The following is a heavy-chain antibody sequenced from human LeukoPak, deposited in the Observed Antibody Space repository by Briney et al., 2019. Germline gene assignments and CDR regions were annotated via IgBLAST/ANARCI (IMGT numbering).Heavy chain of an antibody. J-gene: IGHJ6*03. CDR2: IIPIFGTA. V-gene: IGHV1-69*01. Sequence: VASVKVSCKASGGTFSSYAISWLRQAPGQGLEWMGGIIPIFGTANYAQKFQGRVTITADESTSTAYMELCSLRSEDTAVYYCATPRAAASYNYYYYYMDVWGKGTTVTVSS. CDR3: ATPRAAASYNYYYYYMDV. D-gene: IGHD6-13*01. CDR1: GGTFSSYA.